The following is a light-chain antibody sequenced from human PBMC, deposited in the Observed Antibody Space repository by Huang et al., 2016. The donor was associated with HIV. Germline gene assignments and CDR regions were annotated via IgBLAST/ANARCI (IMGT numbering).Light chain of an antibody. CDR3: QQYNNRYT. CDR2: GAS. J-gene: IGKJ2*01. CDR1: QSISSN. Sequence: IVMTQSPATLSVSPGERATLSCRASQSISSNLAWYQQKPDQAPRLLIYGASTRATGIPARFSGSVSGTEFTLTISSLQSEDFAVYYCQQYNNRYTFGQGTKLEIK. V-gene: IGKV3-15*01.